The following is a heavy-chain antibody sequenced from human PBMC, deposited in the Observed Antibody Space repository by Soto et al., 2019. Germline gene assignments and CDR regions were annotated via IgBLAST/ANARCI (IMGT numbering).Heavy chain of an antibody. CDR1: GGSFSGYY. CDR3: ARRLSIVGGANGGAFDI. Sequence: SETLSLTCAVYGGSFSGYYWSWIRQPPGKGLGWLGYIYYSGSSYYNPSLKSRITISVDTSKNQFSLKLSSVTAADTALYYCARRLSIVGGANGGAFDIWGQGTMVTVSS. D-gene: IGHD1-26*01. V-gene: IGHV4-34*01. CDR2: IYYSGSS. J-gene: IGHJ3*02.